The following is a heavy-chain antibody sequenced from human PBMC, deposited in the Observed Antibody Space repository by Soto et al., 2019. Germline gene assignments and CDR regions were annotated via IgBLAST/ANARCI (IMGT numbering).Heavy chain of an antibody. CDR3: ARGKGGTYYYDSSGLPLAFDI. CDR1: GGSISSGGYY. J-gene: IGHJ3*02. D-gene: IGHD3-22*01. Sequence: PSETLSLTCTVSGGSISSGGYYWSWIRQHPGKGLEWIGYIYYSGSTYYNPSLKSRVTISVDTSKNQFSLKLSSVTAADTAVYYCARGKGGTYYYDSSGLPLAFDIWGQGTMVTVSS. CDR2: IYYSGST. V-gene: IGHV4-31*03.